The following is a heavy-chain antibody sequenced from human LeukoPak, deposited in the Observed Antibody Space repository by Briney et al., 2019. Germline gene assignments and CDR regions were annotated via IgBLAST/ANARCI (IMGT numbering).Heavy chain of an antibody. D-gene: IGHD1-14*01. Sequence: SETLSLTCTVSGGSIGSYYWSWIRQPPGKGLEWIGYIYYSGSTNYNPSLKSRVTISVDTSKNQFSLKPSSVTAADAAVYYCARARTGVDVWGQGTTVTVSS. CDR2: IYYSGST. CDR3: ARARTGVDV. J-gene: IGHJ6*02. CDR1: GGSIGSYY. V-gene: IGHV4-59*01.